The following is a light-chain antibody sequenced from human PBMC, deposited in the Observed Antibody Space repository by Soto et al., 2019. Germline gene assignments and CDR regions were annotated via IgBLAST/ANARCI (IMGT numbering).Light chain of an antibody. Sequence: EIVLTQSPATLSLSPGERATLSCRASQSVSSYLAWYQQKPGQAPRLLMYDTSNRATGIPARFSGSGSGTDLTLTISSLEPEDFALYYCQQRSNWLWTFGGGTKVEIK. CDR2: DTS. J-gene: IGKJ4*01. CDR3: QQRSNWLWT. V-gene: IGKV3-11*01. CDR1: QSVSSY.